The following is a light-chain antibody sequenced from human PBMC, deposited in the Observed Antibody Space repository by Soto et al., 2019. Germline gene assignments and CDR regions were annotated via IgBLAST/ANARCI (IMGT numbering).Light chain of an antibody. J-gene: IGLJ1*01. CDR2: LEGSGSY. V-gene: IGLV4-60*02. CDR3: ETWDSNTRV. CDR1: SGHSTYT. Sequence: QPVLTQSSSASASLGSSVKLTCTLSSGHSTYTIAWHQQQPGKAPRYLMKLEGSGSYNKGGGVPDRFSGSSSGADRYLTISNLQFEDEADYYCETWDSNTRVFGTETKLSVL.